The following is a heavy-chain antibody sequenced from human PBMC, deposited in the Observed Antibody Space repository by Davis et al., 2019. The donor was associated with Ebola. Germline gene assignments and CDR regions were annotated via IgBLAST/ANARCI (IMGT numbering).Heavy chain of an antibody. Sequence: GESLKISCAASGFTFSSYWMNWVRQAPGKGLEWVSYISSSSSTIYYADSVKGRFTISRDNAKNSLYLQMNSLRDEDTAVYYCARDPRRAVAGTCYFDYWGQGTLVTVSS. J-gene: IGHJ4*02. D-gene: IGHD6-19*01. CDR1: GFTFSSYW. CDR3: ARDPRRAVAGTCYFDY. CDR2: ISSSSSTI. V-gene: IGHV3-48*02.